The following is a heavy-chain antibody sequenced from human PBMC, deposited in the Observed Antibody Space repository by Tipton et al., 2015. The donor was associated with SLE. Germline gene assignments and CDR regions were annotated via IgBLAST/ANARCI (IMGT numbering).Heavy chain of an antibody. CDR3: ARIGIYYDSSGYLDY. V-gene: IGHV4-30-4*01. J-gene: IGHJ4*02. CDR2: INHSGST. CDR1: GGSISSGDYY. Sequence: TLSLTCTVSGGSISSGDYYWSWIRQPPGKGLEWIGEINHSGSTNYNPSLKSRVTISVDTSKNQFSLKLSSVTAADTAVYYCARIGIYYDSSGYLDYWGQGTQVTVSS. D-gene: IGHD3-22*01.